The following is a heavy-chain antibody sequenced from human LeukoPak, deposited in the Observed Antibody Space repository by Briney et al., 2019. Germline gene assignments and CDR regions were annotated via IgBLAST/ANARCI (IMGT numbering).Heavy chain of an antibody. V-gene: IGHV3-48*03. J-gene: IGHJ4*02. CDR3: AFGSSGWYPDY. CDR1: GFTFSSYE. CDR2: ISSSGSTI. D-gene: IGHD6-19*01. Sequence: GGSLRLSCAASGFTFSSYEMNWVRQAPGKGLEWVSYISSSGSTIYYADSVKGRFTISRDNAKDSLYLQMNSLRAEDTAVYYCAFGSSGWYPDYWGQGTLVTVSS.